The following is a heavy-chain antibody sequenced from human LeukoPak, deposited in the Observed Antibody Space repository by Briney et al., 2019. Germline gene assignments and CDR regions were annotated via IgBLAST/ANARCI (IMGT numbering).Heavy chain of an antibody. CDR3: ARGRAPYNWFDP. CDR2: IYYSGST. J-gene: IGHJ5*02. V-gene: IGHV4-39*07. Sequence: SETLSLTCTVSGGSISSSSYYWGWIRQPPGKGLEWIGSIYYSGSTYYNPSLKSRVTISVDTSKNQFSLKLSSVTAADTAVYYCARGRAPYNWFDPWGQGTLVTVSS. CDR1: GGSISSSSYY.